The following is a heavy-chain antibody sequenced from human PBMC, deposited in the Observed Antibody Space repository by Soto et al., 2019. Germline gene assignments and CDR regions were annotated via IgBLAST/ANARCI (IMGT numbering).Heavy chain of an antibody. CDR3: ARGTIKLWLQYYYGMDV. CDR2: INPNSGGT. Sequence: QVQLVQSGAEVKKPGASVKVSCKAPGYTFTGYYMHWVRQAPGLGLEWLGWINPNSGGTNYAQKFQGMVTMPRDTSISTAYMELSRLRSDDTAVYYCARGTIKLWLQYYYGMDVWGQGTTVTVSS. D-gene: IGHD5-18*01. J-gene: IGHJ6*02. CDR1: GYTFTGYY. V-gene: IGHV1-2*02.